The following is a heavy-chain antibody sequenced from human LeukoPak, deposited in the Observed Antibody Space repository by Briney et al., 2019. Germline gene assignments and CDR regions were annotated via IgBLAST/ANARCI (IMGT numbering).Heavy chain of an antibody. D-gene: IGHD2-15*01. J-gene: IGHJ4*02. CDR3: TTDQDIVVVVAATLYYFDY. V-gene: IGHV3-15*01. CDR2: IKSKTDGGTT. CDR1: GFRVGDNY. Sequence: PGGSLRLSCVVSGFRVGDNYVSWVRQAPGKGLEWVGRIKSKTDGGTTDYAAPVKGRFTISRDDSKNTLYLQMNSLKTEDTAVYYCTTDQDIVVVVAATLYYFDYWGQGTLVTVSS.